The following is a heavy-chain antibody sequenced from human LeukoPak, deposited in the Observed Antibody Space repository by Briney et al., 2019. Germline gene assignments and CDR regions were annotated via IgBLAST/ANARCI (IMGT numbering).Heavy chain of an antibody. CDR3: ARHADYSSNWLDP. CDR1: GGSIGSVDYY. V-gene: IGHV4-30-4*01. Sequence: SETLSLTCTVSGGSIGSVDYYWRWIRQPPGKGLEWLGYIYYSGSTYYNPSLKSRVTISVDTSKNQFSLKVSSVTAADPAVYYCARHADYSSNWLDPWGQGTLVTVSS. J-gene: IGHJ5*02. CDR2: IYYSGST. D-gene: IGHD4-11*01.